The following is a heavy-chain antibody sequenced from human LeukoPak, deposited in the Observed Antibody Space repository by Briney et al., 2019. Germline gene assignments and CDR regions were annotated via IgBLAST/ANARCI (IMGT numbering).Heavy chain of an antibody. CDR3: ARVTTGWYYFDY. D-gene: IGHD4-17*01. Sequence: PSETLSLTCTVSGGSISSYYWSWMRQPAGKGLECIGRIYSSGSTNYNPSLKSRVTMSVDTSKNQFSLKLSSVTAADTAVYYCARVTTGWYYFDYWGQGTLVTVSS. CDR1: GGSISSYY. V-gene: IGHV4-4*07. CDR2: IYSSGST. J-gene: IGHJ4*02.